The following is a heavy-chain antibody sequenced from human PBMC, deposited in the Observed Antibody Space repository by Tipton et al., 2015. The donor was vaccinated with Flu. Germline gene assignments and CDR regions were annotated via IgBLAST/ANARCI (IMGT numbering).Heavy chain of an antibody. CDR1: GFTFSTYS. CDR3: ARVSDSSAYYYQYYFDY. CDR2: ISSSSSYI. V-gene: IGHV3-21*01. J-gene: IGHJ4*02. Sequence: SLRLSCAASGFTFSTYSMNWVRQAPGKGLEWVSSISSSSSYIYYADSVKGRFTISRDNAKNSLYLQMKSLRAEDTAAYYCARVSDSSAYYYQYYFDYWGQGTLVTVSS. D-gene: IGHD3-22*01.